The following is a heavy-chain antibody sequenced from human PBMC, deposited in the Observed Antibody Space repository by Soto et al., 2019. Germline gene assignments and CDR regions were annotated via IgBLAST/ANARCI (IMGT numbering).Heavy chain of an antibody. J-gene: IGHJ4*02. CDR3: GKDRWELLRWIDY. Sequence: QVQLVESGGGVVQPGRSLRLSCAASGFTFSSYGMHWVRQAPGKGLEWVAVISYDGSNKYYADSVKGRFTISRDNSKNTLYLQMNSLRAEDTAVYYCGKDRWELLRWIDYWGQGTLVTVSS. V-gene: IGHV3-30*18. D-gene: IGHD1-26*01. CDR1: GFTFSSYG. CDR2: ISYDGSNK.